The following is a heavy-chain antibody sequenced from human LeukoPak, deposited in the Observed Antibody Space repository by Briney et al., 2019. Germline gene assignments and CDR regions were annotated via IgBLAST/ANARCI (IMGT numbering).Heavy chain of an antibody. CDR1: GGTFSSYA. J-gene: IGHJ3*02. V-gene: IGHV1-46*01. CDR2: INPSGGST. Sequence: GASVKVSCKASGGTFSSYAISWVRQAPGQGLEWMGIINPSGGSTSYAQKFQGRVTMTRDTSTSTVYMELSSLRSEDTAVYYCARDSPITIRSRAFDIWGQGTMVTVSS. D-gene: IGHD3-3*01. CDR3: ARDSPITIRSRAFDI.